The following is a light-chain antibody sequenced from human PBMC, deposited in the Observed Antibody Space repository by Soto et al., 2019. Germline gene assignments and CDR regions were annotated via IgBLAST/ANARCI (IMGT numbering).Light chain of an antibody. CDR2: DAS. Sequence: TVNLGGRRVISRNIYWDQQKPGKAPNLLIYDASTLHSGVPSRCSGGGSSTDFTTAISSLRSGDYSALYCQQVYGCPSMFGGGTKVDIK. V-gene: IGKV1-9*01. CDR1: RVISRN. CDR3: QQVYGCPSM. J-gene: IGKJ4*02.